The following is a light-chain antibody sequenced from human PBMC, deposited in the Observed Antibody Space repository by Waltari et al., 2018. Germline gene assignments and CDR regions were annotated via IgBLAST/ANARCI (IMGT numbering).Light chain of an antibody. CDR2: AAT. CDR1: QDIRSY. CDR3: QQYYSYPRT. J-gene: IGKJ1*01. V-gene: IGKV1-8*01. Sequence: AIRMTQSPSSLSASTGDKITITCRASQDIRSYLGWYQQKPGKAPKPLVYAATSLQTGVPSRSSASGSGTDFSLTISNLQSEDFAIYHCQQYYSYPRTFGQGTKVEVK.